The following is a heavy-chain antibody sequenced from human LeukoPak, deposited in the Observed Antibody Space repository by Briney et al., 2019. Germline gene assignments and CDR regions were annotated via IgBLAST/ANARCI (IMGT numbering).Heavy chain of an antibody. CDR3: ARGPPGGWFDP. D-gene: IGHD3-16*01. CDR1: GGSFSGYY. Sequence: SETLSLTCAVYGGSFSGYYWSWIRQPPGKGLEWIGEINHSGSTNYNPSLKSRVTISVDTSKNQFSLKLSSVTAADTAVYYCARGPPGGWFDPWGQGTLVTVSS. CDR2: INHSGST. J-gene: IGHJ5*02. V-gene: IGHV4-34*01.